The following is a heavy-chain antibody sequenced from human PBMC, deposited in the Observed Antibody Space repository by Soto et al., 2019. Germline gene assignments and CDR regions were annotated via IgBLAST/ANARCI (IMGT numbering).Heavy chain of an antibody. V-gene: IGHV4-30-4*01. CDR3: ARAGVATLYPGNNWFDP. CDR2: IYYSGST. Sequence: QVQLQESGPGLVKPSQTLSLTCTVSGGSISSGDYYWSWIRQPPGKGLEWIGYIYYSGSTYYHPSLKSRVPISVDTSKNQLALNLSSVTAADTAMYYCARAGVATLYPGNNWFDPWGQGTLVTVSS. J-gene: IGHJ5*02. D-gene: IGHD5-12*01. CDR1: GGSISSGDYY.